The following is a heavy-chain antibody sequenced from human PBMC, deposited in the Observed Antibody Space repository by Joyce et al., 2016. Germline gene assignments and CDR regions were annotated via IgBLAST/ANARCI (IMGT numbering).Heavy chain of an antibody. J-gene: IGHJ4*02. CDR3: ARESGCYNPRDFDY. CDR2: IYYSGST. CDR1: GDSIRRSSYY. V-gene: IGHV4-39*07. D-gene: IGHD5-24*01. Sequence: QLQLQESGPGLVKPSETLSLTCTVSGDSIRRSSYYWGWIRQPPGKGLDWIGSIYYSGSTSYNPSLKSRVTISVDTSKNQFSLKLSSVTAADTAVYYCARESGCYNPRDFDYWGQGTLVTVSS.